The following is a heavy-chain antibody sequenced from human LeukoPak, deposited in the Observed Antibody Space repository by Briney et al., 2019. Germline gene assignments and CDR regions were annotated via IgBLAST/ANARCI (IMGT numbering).Heavy chain of an antibody. CDR1: GVTFSNYP. J-gene: IGHJ4*02. V-gene: IGHV3-23*01. CDR3: ARSRIVDRRGYFDF. Sequence: GGSLRLSCVTSGVTFSNYPMTWVRQSPGKGLEWVSTIGGSDDTYYADSVQGRFTISRDTSKNTLYLQMHSLGAEDTAVYYCARSRIVDRRGYFDFWGQGTLVTASS. CDR2: IGGSDDT. D-gene: IGHD2-15*01.